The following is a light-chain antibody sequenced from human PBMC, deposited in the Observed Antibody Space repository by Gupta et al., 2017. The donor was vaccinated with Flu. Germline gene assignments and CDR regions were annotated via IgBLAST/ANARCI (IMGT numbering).Light chain of an antibody. Sequence: PSFMSASVGDRVTITCRASQGIRSYLAWYQQKPGKAPKLLIYAASTLQGGVPSRFSGSGSGTEFTLTIDSLQPEDFASYYCEQAHSYPFTFGHGTNVDVK. V-gene: IGKV1-9*01. CDR3: EQAHSYPFT. CDR1: QGIRSY. J-gene: IGKJ3*01. CDR2: AAS.